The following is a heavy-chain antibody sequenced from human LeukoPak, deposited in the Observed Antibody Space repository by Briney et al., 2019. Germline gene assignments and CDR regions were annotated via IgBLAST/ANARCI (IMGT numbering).Heavy chain of an antibody. V-gene: IGHV4-34*01. CDR2: INHSGST. Sequence: SETLSLTCAVYGGSFSGYYWSWICQPPGKGLEWIGEINHSGSTNYNPSLKSRVTISVDTSKNQFSLKLSSVTAADTAVYYCARAKTGYYIRRNYFDYWGQGTLVTVSS. J-gene: IGHJ4*02. CDR3: ARAKTGYYIRRNYFDY. CDR1: GGSFSGYY. D-gene: IGHD3-9*01.